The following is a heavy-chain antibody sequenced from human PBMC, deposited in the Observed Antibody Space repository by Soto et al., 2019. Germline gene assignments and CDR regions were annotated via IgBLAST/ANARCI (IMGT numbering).Heavy chain of an antibody. J-gene: IGHJ6*02. D-gene: IGHD3-16*01. Sequence: QVQLVQSGAEVKKPGSSVRVSGKASGTIFSSYTISWVRQAPGQGLEWMGRIIPILGETNSAKKFQDRVTLTADKSTNTAYMELNSLRLEDTAVYYCARGLGGRMDDWGQGTTVTVSS. CDR2: IIPILGET. V-gene: IGHV1-69*08. CDR3: ARGLGGRMDD. CDR1: GTIFSSYT.